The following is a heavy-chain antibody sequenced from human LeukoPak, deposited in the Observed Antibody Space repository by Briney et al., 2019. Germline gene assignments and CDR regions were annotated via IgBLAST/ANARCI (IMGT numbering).Heavy chain of an antibody. CDR2: ISAYNGNT. CDR1: GYTFTSYD. CDR3: ARDIVVVPAARGAGVDY. D-gene: IGHD2-2*01. J-gene: IGHJ4*02. Sequence: GASVKVSCKASGYTFTSYDINWVRQAPGQGLEWMGWISAYNGNTNYAQKLRGRVTMTTDTSTSTAYMELRSLRSDDTAVYYCARDIVVVPAARGAGVDYWGQGTLVTVSS. V-gene: IGHV1-18*01.